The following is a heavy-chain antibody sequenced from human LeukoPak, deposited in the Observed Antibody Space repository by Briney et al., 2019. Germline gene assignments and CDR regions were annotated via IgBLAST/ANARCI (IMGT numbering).Heavy chain of an antibody. J-gene: IGHJ4*02. CDR2: ISGSGGST. CDR1: GFTFSTYG. Sequence: GGSLRLSCAASGFTFSTYGMTWVRQAPGKGLEWVSAISGSGGSTYYADSVKGRFTISRDNSKSTLYLQLNSLRAEDTAIYYCARDERSIQFNYWGQGTLVTVSS. CDR3: ARDERSIQFNY. V-gene: IGHV3-23*01. D-gene: IGHD2-21*01.